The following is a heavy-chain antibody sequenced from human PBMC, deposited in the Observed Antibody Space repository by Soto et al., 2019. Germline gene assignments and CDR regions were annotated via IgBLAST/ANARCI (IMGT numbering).Heavy chain of an antibody. V-gene: IGHV4-31*03. CDR2: IYYSGST. D-gene: IGHD5-18*01. CDR1: GGSISSGGYY. Sequence: SETLSLTCTVSGGSISSGGYYWSWIRQHPGKGLEWIGYIYYSGSTYYNPSLKSRVTISVDTSKNQFSLKLSSVTAADTAVYYCARGDVDTAMVNFDYWGQGNLVTVSS. J-gene: IGHJ4*02. CDR3: ARGDVDTAMVNFDY.